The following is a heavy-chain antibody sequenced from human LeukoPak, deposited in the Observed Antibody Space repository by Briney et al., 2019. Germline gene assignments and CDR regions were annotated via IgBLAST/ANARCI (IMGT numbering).Heavy chain of an antibody. CDR1: GFTFSSYA. CDR2: ISYDGSNK. Sequence: PGGSLRLSCAASGFTFSSYAMHWVRQAPGKRLEWVAVISYDGSNKYYADSVKGRFTISRDNSKNTLYLQMNSLRAEDTAVYYCARDTSSSSWYTYYFDYWGQGTLVTVSS. D-gene: IGHD6-13*01. J-gene: IGHJ4*02. CDR3: ARDTSSSSWYTYYFDY. V-gene: IGHV3-30-3*01.